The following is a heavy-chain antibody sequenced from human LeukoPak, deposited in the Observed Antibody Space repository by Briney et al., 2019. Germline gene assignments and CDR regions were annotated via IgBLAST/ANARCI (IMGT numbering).Heavy chain of an antibody. J-gene: IGHJ5*02. Sequence: SVKVSCKASGGTFSSYAISWVRQAPGQGLEWMGGIIPIFGTANYAQKFQGRVSITADESTSTAYMEPSSLRSEDTAVYYCATTGITGTTWFDPWGQGTLVTVSS. CDR2: IIPIFGTA. D-gene: IGHD1-7*01. CDR3: ATTGITGTTWFDP. V-gene: IGHV1-69*13. CDR1: GGTFSSYA.